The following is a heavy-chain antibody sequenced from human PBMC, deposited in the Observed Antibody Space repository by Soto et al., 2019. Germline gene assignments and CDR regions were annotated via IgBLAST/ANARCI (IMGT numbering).Heavy chain of an antibody. CDR1: GFTFNTYA. Sequence: GGSLRLSCSASGFTFNTYAMHWVRQAPGKGLEYVSAISSDGGSTYYADSVKGRFTISRDNSKNTLYLQMGSLRAEDTAVYYSVKESFSGSYYFGNAEYFPHWGKGTLVTVSS. CDR3: VKESFSGSYYFGNAEYFPH. J-gene: IGHJ1*01. D-gene: IGHD1-26*01. V-gene: IGHV3-64D*06. CDR2: ISSDGGST.